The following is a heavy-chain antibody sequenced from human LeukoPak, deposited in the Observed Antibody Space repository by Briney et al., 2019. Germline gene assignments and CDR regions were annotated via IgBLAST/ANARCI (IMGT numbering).Heavy chain of an antibody. J-gene: IGHJ4*02. CDR3: ARAVRRIFGVVIGPRSQYYFDY. Sequence: PSETLSLTCAVYGGSFSGYYWSWIRQPPGKGLEWIGEINHSGSTNYSPSLKSRVTISVDTSKNQFSLKLSSVTAADTAVYYCARAVRRIFGVVIGPRSQYYFDYWGQGTLVTVSS. D-gene: IGHD3-3*01. CDR2: INHSGST. CDR1: GGSFSGYY. V-gene: IGHV4-34*01.